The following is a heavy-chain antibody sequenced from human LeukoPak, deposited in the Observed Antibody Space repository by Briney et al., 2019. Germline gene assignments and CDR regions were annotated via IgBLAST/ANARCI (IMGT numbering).Heavy chain of an antibody. J-gene: IGHJ4*02. V-gene: IGHV1-18*01. CDR1: GYTFTSYG. CDR2: ISAYNGNT. CDR3: AKDLPVALGYCSSTSCYADY. D-gene: IGHD2-2*01. Sequence: ASVKVSCKASGYTFTSYGISWVRQAPGQGLEWMGWISAYNGNTNYAQKLQGRVTMTTDTSTSTAYMELRSLRSDDTAVYYCAKDLPVALGYCSSTSCYADYWGQGTLVTVSS.